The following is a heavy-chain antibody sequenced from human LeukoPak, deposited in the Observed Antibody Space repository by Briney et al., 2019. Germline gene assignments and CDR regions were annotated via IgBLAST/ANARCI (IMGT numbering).Heavy chain of an antibody. D-gene: IGHD3-10*01. CDR3: ASQGYYYGSGSNYFDY. J-gene: IGHJ4*02. V-gene: IGHV3-48*03. CDR1: GFTFSSYE. CDR2: ISSSGSTI. Sequence: GGSLRLSCAASGFTFSSYEMNWVRQAPGKGLEWVSYISSSGSTIYYADSVKGRFTISRDNAKNSLYLQMNSLRAEDTAVYYCASQGYYYGSGSNYFDYWGQGTLVTVSS.